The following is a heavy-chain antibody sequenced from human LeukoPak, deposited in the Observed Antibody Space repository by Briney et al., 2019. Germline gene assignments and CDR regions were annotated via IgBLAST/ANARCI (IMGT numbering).Heavy chain of an antibody. Sequence: SETLSLTCTLSGGAISNYYWSWLRQPPGKRLGWIGNIFYSGSTNYNPSLKSRVTISLDTSKNQFSLKLTSVSAADTAVYYCAREGGSYYHWFDPWGQGTLVTVSS. J-gene: IGHJ5*02. D-gene: IGHD1-26*01. CDR3: AREGGSYYHWFDP. V-gene: IGHV4-59*01. CDR2: IFYSGST. CDR1: GGAISNYY.